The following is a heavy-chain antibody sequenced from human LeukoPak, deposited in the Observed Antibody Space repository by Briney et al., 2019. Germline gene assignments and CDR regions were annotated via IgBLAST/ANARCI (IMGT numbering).Heavy chain of an antibody. J-gene: IGHJ6*03. D-gene: IGHD1-26*01. Sequence: SQTLSLTCSVSGDSSGGDLWSWIRQHPGKGLEWIGHIHNSGSTYYNPSLKSRVTISVDTSKNHFSLDLISVTAADTAVYYCAREARSRAKEYPRNCYYYYMDVWGKGTTVTVSS. CDR2: IHNSGST. CDR3: AREARSRAKEYPRNCYYYYMDV. CDR1: GDSSGGDL. V-gene: IGHV4-31*03.